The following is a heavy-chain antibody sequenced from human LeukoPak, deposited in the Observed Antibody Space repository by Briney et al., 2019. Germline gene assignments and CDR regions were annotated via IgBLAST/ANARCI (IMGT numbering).Heavy chain of an antibody. CDR2: INDSGRT. D-gene: IGHD1-7*01. Sequence: SETLSLTCAVYGGSFSNYYWSWIRQPPGKGLEWIGEINDSGRTNYNPSLMSRVTVSVDTSTKQFSLRLTSVTATDTAVYYCARRWNYGRNYYIDVWGKGATVSVSS. V-gene: IGHV4-34*01. CDR1: GGSFSNYY. J-gene: IGHJ6*03. CDR3: ARRWNYGRNYYIDV.